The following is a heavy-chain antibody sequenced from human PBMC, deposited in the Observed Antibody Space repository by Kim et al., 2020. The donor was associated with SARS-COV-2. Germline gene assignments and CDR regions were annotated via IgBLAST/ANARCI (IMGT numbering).Heavy chain of an antibody. Sequence: GGSLRLSCAASGFTFSSYARSWVRQAPGKGLEWVSAISGSGGSTYYSDSVKGRFTISSDNSKNTLYLQMNSLRAEDTAVYYCAKTSVGATTPDAFDIWGQGTMVTVSS. CDR2: ISGSGGST. CDR1: GFTFSSYA. D-gene: IGHD1-26*01. J-gene: IGHJ3*02. CDR3: AKTSVGATTPDAFDI. V-gene: IGHV3-23*01.